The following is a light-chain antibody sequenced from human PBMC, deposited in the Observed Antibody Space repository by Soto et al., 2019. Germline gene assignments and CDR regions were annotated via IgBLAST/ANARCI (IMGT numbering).Light chain of an antibody. V-gene: IGLV2-8*01. CDR2: EVT. CDR1: SSDVGAYNY. CDR3: SSFASSNTCV. J-gene: IGLJ3*02. Sequence: QSVLTQPPSASGSPGQSVTISCTGTSSDVGAYNYVSWYQQHAGKAPKLVIYEVTQRPSGVPDRFSGSKSANTASLTVSGLQAEDEADYYCSSFASSNTCVFGGGTKLTVL.